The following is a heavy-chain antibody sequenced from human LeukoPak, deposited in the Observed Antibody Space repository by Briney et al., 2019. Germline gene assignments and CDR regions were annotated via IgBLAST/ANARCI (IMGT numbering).Heavy chain of an antibody. D-gene: IGHD6-19*01. CDR1: GFTFSSYG. J-gene: IGHJ6*02. CDR2: IWYDGSNK. V-gene: IGHV3-33*01. Sequence: GRSLRLSWAASGFTFSSYGVRWVRQAAGNGLGWVAVIWYDGSNKYYADSVKGRLTNARDNSNNALSLQMNHLRAEDTAVYYFAREWQPRLADDYYYFGMDVRGQPTTVTASS. CDR3: AREWQPRLADDYYYFGMDV.